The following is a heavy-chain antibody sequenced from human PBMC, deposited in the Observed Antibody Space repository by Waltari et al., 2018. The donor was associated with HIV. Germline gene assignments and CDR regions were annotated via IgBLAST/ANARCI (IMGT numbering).Heavy chain of an antibody. CDR3: ARVRSPGYTYGFYFYYYGMDV. J-gene: IGHJ6*02. D-gene: IGHD5-18*01. Sequence: QVQLQESGPGLVKPSQTLSLTCTVSGGPISSGGYYWSWIRQHPGKDLEGIGFIYYSGSTSYNPSLKSRVTISVDTSKNQFSLKLSSVTAADTAVYYCARVRSPGYTYGFYFYYYGMDVWGQGTTVTVSS. V-gene: IGHV4-31*03. CDR1: GGPISSGGYY. CDR2: IYYSGST.